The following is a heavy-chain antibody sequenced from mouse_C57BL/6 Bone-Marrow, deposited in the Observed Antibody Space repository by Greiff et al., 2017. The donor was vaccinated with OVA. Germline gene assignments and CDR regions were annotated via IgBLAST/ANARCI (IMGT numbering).Heavy chain of an antibody. CDR1: GFNIKNTY. CDR3: ALYFYGSSLHWYFDV. D-gene: IGHD1-1*01. CDR2: IDPANGNT. Sequence: VQLQQSVAELVRPGASVKLSCPASGFNIKNTYMHWVKQRPEQGLAWIGRIDPANGNTKYAPKFQGKATITADTSSNTAYLQLSSLTSEDTAIYYCALYFYGSSLHWYFDVWGTGTTVTVSS. J-gene: IGHJ1*03. V-gene: IGHV14-3*01.